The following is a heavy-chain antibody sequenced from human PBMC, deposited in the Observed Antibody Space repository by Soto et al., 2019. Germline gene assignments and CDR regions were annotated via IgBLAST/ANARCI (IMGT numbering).Heavy chain of an antibody. Sequence: GGSLRLSCAASAFSFENYEMNWVRQAPGKGLEWISYINSGGITIYYADSVEGRFTISRDNTKNSLYLQMNSLRAEDTAVYYCARQEMCGDVDHWGQGT. CDR1: AFSFENYE. D-gene: IGHD2-21*01. CDR2: INSGGITI. J-gene: IGHJ4*02. CDR3: ARQEMCGDVDH. V-gene: IGHV3-48*03.